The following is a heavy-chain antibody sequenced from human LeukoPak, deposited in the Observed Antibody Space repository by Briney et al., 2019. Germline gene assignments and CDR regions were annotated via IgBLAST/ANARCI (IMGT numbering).Heavy chain of an antibody. Sequence: ASVKVSCKASRYTFTGYYMHWVRQAPGQGLEWMGWINPNSGGTNYAQKFQGRVTMTRDTSISTAYMELSRLRSDDAAVYYCARGPRYCSSTSCPNWFDPWGQGTLVTVSS. CDR1: RYTFTGYY. CDR3: ARGPRYCSSTSCPNWFDP. D-gene: IGHD2-2*01. CDR2: INPNSGGT. J-gene: IGHJ5*02. V-gene: IGHV1-2*02.